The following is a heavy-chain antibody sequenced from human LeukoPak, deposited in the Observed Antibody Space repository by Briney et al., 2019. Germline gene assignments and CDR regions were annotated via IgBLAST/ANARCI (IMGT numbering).Heavy chain of an antibody. D-gene: IGHD2-2*01. CDR3: ARGTSAAPGFDY. CDR1: GFTFSSYW. Sequence: PGGSLRLSCAASGFTFSSYWMSWVRQAPGKGLEWVANLNQDGSEKYYVDSVKGRFTISRDNAKNSLYLQMNSLRAEDTAIYYCARGTSAAPGFDYWGQGTLVTVSS. CDR2: LNQDGSEK. J-gene: IGHJ4*02. V-gene: IGHV3-7*01.